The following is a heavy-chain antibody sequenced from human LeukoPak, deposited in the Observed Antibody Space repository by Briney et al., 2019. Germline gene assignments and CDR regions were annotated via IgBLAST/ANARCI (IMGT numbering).Heavy chain of an antibody. Sequence: GASVKVSCKASGYTFTSYDINWVRQATGQGLEWMGWMNPNSGNTGYAQKFQGRVTMTRNTSISTAYMELSSLRSEDTAVYYCAKRYSGYDPWAVAEGDDAFDIWGQGTMVTVSS. CDR2: MNPNSGNT. D-gene: IGHD5-12*01. CDR3: AKRYSGYDPWAVAEGDDAFDI. CDR1: GYTFTSYD. J-gene: IGHJ3*02. V-gene: IGHV1-8*01.